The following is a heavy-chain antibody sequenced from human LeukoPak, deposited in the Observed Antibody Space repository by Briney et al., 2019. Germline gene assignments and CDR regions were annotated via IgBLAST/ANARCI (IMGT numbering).Heavy chain of an antibody. CDR1: GFTFSSYS. J-gene: IGHJ4*02. D-gene: IGHD3-22*01. CDR2: ISSSSSYI. Sequence: GGSLRLSCAASGFTFSSYSMNWVRQAPGKGLEWVSSISSSSSYIYYADSVKGRFTISRDNAKNSLYLQMNSLRAEDTAVYYCARDRGYDSSGYYYTPFGYWGQGTLVTVSS. V-gene: IGHV3-21*01. CDR3: ARDRGYDSSGYYYTPFGY.